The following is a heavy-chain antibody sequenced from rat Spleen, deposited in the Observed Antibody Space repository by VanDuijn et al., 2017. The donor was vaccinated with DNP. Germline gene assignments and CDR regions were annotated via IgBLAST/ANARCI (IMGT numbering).Heavy chain of an antibody. CDR2: ISTGGGNT. D-gene: IGHD1-9*01. V-gene: IGHV5S13*01. Sequence: EVQLVESGGGLVQPGRSLKLSCAASGFTFSNYGMAWVRQTPTKGLEWVASISTGGGNTYYRDSVKGRFTISRDNAQSTLYLQMDSLRSEDTVTYYCAREGYIPFDYWGQGVMVTVSS. CDR3: AREGYIPFDY. J-gene: IGHJ2*01. CDR1: GFTFSNYG.